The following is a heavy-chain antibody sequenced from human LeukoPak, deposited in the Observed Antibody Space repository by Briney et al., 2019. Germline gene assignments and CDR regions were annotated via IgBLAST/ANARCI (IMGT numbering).Heavy chain of an antibody. D-gene: IGHD6-19*01. CDR1: GGSFSGYY. CDR3: ARGARIAVAGTWGKYFQH. Sequence: PSETLSLTCAVYGGSFSGYYWSWIRQPPAQGLDWIGEINHSGSTNYNPSLKSRVTISVDPSKNQFSLKLSSVTAADTAVYYCARGARIAVAGTWGKYFQHWGQGTLVTVSS. V-gene: IGHV4-34*01. J-gene: IGHJ1*01. CDR2: INHSGST.